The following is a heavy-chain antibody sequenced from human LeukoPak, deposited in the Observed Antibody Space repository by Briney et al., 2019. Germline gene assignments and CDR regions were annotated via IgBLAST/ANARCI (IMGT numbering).Heavy chain of an antibody. J-gene: IGHJ6*02. CDR2: ISYDGSNK. CDR3: AKFQRGRDGYNKDYYYYGMDV. CDR1: GFTFSSYG. V-gene: IGHV3-30*18. Sequence: GGSLRLSCAASGFTFSSYGMHWVRQAPGKGLEWVAVISYDGSNKYYADSVKGRFTISRDNSKNTLYLQMNSLRAEDTAVYYCAKFQRGRDGYNKDYYYYGMDVWGQGTTVTVSS. D-gene: IGHD5-24*01.